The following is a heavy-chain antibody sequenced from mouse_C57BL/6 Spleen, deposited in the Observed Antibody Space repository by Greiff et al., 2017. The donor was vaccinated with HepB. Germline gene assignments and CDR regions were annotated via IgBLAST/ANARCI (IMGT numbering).Heavy chain of an antibody. V-gene: IGHV1-15*01. CDR1: GYTFTDYE. CDR3: TRTLYSKGAMDY. D-gene: IGHD2-5*01. CDR2: IDPETGGT. Sequence: VQLKESGAELVRPGASVTLSCKASGYTFTDYEMHWVKQTPVHGLEWIGAIDPETGGTAYNQKFKGKAILTADKSSSTAYMELRSLTSEDSAVYYCTRTLYSKGAMDYWGQGTSVTVSS. J-gene: IGHJ4*01.